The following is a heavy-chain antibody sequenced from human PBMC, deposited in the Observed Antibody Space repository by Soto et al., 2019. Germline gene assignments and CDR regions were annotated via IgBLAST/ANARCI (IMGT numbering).Heavy chain of an antibody. D-gene: IGHD4-17*01. J-gene: IGHJ5*02. CDR2: INSDGSST. CDR1: GFTFSSYW. V-gene: IGHV3-74*01. CDR3: ARTRTVTWFDP. Sequence: VGSLRRSCAASGFTFSSYWMHWVRQAPGKGLVWVSRINSDGSSTSYADSVKGRFTISRDNAKNTLYLQMNSLRAEDTAVYYCARTRTVTWFDPWGQGTLVTVSS.